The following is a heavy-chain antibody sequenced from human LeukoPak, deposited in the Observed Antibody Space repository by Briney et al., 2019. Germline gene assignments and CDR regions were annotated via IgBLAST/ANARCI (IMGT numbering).Heavy chain of an antibody. V-gene: IGHV4-4*07. CDR2: IYSSGST. D-gene: IGHD4-23*01. Sequence: PSETLSLTCTVSGGSIIIYYWSWIRQPVGKGLEYIGRIYSSGSTNYNPSLKSRVTISVDKSKNQFSLTLSSVTAADTAVYYCARVGGNSYYYSFLDVWGRGTMVTVSS. J-gene: IGHJ6*03. CDR1: GGSIIIYY. CDR3: ARVGGNSYYYSFLDV.